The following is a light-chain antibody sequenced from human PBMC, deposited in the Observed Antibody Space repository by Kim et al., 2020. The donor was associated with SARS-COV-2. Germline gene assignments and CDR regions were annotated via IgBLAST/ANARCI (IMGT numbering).Light chain of an antibody. CDR3: AAWDDSLSAYV. J-gene: IGLJ1*01. V-gene: IGLV1-47*01. Sequence: GQSVTLSFSGSRSNLGNTHIYWYRQVPGAAPTLLLYRGNSRPSGVSDRFSGSRSDTSASLAISGLRTEDEANYYCAAWDDSLSAYVFGSGTKVTVL. CDR2: RGN. CDR1: RSNLGNTH.